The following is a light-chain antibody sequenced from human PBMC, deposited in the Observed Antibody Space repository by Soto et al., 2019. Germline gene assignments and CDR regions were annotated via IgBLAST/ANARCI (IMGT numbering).Light chain of an antibody. CDR2: DVS. J-gene: IGLJ1*01. CDR1: GSDVGGYNY. V-gene: IGLV2-14*01. Sequence: QSALAQPASVSGSPRQSITLSCTGTGSDVGGYNYVSWYQQHPGKAPKLMIYDVSNRPSGVSNRFSGSKSGNTASLTISGLQAEDEADYYCSSYTSSSTNYVFGTGTKVTVL. CDR3: SSYTSSSTNYV.